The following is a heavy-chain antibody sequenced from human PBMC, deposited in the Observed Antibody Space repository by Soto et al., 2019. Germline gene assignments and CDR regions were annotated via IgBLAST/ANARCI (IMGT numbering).Heavy chain of an antibody. CDR3: ARESGDWPLNWFDP. CDR1: GFNFSNHW. CDR2: ITSDGKSK. J-gene: IGHJ5*02. Sequence: GGSLRLSCAASGFNFSNHWMHWVRQRPAEGLVWVSRITSDGKSKAYAESVKGRFAISRDNAKNTLYLQMNGLTAEDTAVYYCARESGDWPLNWFDPWGQGTPAPVSS. D-gene: IGHD2-21*02. V-gene: IGHV3-74*01.